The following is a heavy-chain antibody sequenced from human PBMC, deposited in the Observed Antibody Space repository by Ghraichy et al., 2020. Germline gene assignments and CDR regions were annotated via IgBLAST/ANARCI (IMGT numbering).Heavy chain of an antibody. CDR2: INSDGSST. V-gene: IGHV3-74*01. J-gene: IGHJ2*01. Sequence: GGSLRLSCAASGFTFSSYWMHWVRQAPGKGLVWVSRINSDGSSTSYADSVKGRFTISRDNAKNTLYLQMNSLRAEDTAVYYCARVRVDYGDPRGYFDLWGRGTLVTVSS. CDR3: ARVRVDYGDPRGYFDL. D-gene: IGHD4-17*01. CDR1: GFTFSSYW.